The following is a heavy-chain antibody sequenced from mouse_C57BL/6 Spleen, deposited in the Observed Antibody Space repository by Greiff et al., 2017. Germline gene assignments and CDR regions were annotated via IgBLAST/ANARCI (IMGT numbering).Heavy chain of an antibody. CDR3: SRGIYYGSSLSYWYFDV. V-gene: IGHV5-16*01. CDR1: GFTFSDYY. J-gene: IGHJ1*03. Sequence: EVKLMESEGGLVQPGSSMKLSCTASGFTFSDYYMAWVRQVPEKGLEWVANINYDGSSTYYLDSLKSRFIISRDNAKNILYLQMSSLKSDDTATYYCSRGIYYGSSLSYWYFDVWGTGTTVTVSS. D-gene: IGHD1-1*01. CDR2: INYDGSST.